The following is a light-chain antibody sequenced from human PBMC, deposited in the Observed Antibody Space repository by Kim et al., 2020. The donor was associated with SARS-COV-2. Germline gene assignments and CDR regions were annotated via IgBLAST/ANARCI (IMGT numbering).Light chain of an antibody. Sequence: APGADAPLSCMASQSVSSIYLAGYQEKPGQAPRLLIYGASGRATGIPDRFSGSGSGTDFTLTISRLGPEDFAVYYCQQYGSSPFTFGPGTKVDIK. J-gene: IGKJ3*01. CDR1: QSVSSIY. CDR2: GAS. CDR3: QQYGSSPFT. V-gene: IGKV3-20*01.